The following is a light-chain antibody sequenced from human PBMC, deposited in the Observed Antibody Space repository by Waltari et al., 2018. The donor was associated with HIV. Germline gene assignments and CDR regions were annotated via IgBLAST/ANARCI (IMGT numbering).Light chain of an antibody. CDR3: QQYGGSALFT. J-gene: IGKJ3*01. Sequence: ELVLTQSPGTVSLSPGERATLSCRASQSVSRNYVAWYQHKPGQAPRLLIYGASNRAAGIPDRFSGSGSGTDFTLTINRLEPEDFAVYYCQQYGGSALFTFGPGTKVEIK. CDR2: GAS. V-gene: IGKV3-20*01. CDR1: QSVSRNY.